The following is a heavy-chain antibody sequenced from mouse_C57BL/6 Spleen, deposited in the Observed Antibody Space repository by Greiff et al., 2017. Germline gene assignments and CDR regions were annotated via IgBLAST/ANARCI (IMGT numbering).Heavy chain of an antibody. J-gene: IGHJ4*01. CDR1: GYTFTNYW. V-gene: IGHV1-63*01. D-gene: IGHD1-1*01. CDR3: ARGIDYGSSYGAMDY. Sequence: QVQLKQSGAELVRPGTSVKMSCKASGYTFTNYWIGWAKQRPGHGLEWIGDIYPGGGYTNYNEKFKGKATLTADKSSSTAYMQFSSLTSEDSAIYYCARGIDYGSSYGAMDYWGQGTSVTVSS. CDR2: IYPGGGYT.